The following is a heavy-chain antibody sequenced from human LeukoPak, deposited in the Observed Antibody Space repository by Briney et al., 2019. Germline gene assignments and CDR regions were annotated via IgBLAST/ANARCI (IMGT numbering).Heavy chain of an antibody. CDR3: ARDPGIGSGWFDP. CDR1: GGTFSSYA. V-gene: IGHV1-69*13. CDR2: IIPIFGTA. Sequence: ASVKVSCKASGGTFSSYAISWVRQTPGQGLEWMGGIIPIFGTANYARKFQGRVTITADESTSTAYMELSSLRSEDTAVYYCARDPGIGSGWFDPWGQGTLVTVSS. J-gene: IGHJ5*02. D-gene: IGHD6-25*01.